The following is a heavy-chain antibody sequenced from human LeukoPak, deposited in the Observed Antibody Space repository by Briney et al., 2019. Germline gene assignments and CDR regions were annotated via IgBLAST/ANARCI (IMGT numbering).Heavy chain of an antibody. V-gene: IGHV3-7*01. D-gene: IGHD5-24*01. CDR3: AGDEGWTFDI. CDR2: LHPDGSER. Sequence: GGSLRLSCAASGFRFTGYWMTWVRQAPGKGLEWVARLHPDGSERNYVGSVEGRFTVSGDNAKSSLYLQMNSLRVEDTAVYYCAGDEGWTFDIWGQGTKVTVSS. J-gene: IGHJ3*02. CDR1: GFRFTGYW.